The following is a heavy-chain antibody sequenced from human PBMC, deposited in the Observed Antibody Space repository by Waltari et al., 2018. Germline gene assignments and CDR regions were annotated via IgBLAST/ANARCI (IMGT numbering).Heavy chain of an antibody. CDR3: ARHQKVRGVIGY. Sequence: QLQLQESGPGLVKPSETLSLTCTVSGGSIRSSSYYWGWVRQPPGKGLEWIGSIYYSGSTYYNPSLKSRVTISVDTSKNQFSLKLSSVTAADTAVYYCARHQKVRGVIGYWGQGTLVTVSS. J-gene: IGHJ4*02. CDR1: GGSIRSSSYY. CDR2: IYYSGST. V-gene: IGHV4-39*01. D-gene: IGHD3-10*01.